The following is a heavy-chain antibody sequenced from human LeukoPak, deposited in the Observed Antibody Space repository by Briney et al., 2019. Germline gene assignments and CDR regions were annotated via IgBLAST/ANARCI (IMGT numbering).Heavy chain of an antibody. J-gene: IGHJ4*02. D-gene: IGHD6-13*01. Sequence: GGSLRLSCAASGFTFSSYAMSWVRQASGKGLEWVSAISGSGGSTYYADSVKGRFTISRDNSKNTLYLQMNSLRAEDTAVYYCARAIAAAGTPLFDYWGQGTLVTVSS. CDR3: ARAIAAAGTPLFDY. CDR1: GFTFSSYA. V-gene: IGHV3-23*01. CDR2: ISGSGGST.